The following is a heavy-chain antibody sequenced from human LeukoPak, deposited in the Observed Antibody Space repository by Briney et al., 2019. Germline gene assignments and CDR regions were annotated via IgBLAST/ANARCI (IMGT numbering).Heavy chain of an antibody. J-gene: IGHJ4*02. CDR1: GFTFSNYV. CDR3: AKGRVVVVPASGIDY. Sequence: GGSLRLSCAASGFTFSNYVMYWVRQAPGKGLEWVAFIRNDGNNKYYSDSVKGRFTISRDNSKNALNLQMNSLRGEDTAVYYCAKGRVVVVPASGIDYWGQGTLVTVSS. D-gene: IGHD2-21*02. CDR2: IRNDGNNK. V-gene: IGHV3-30*02.